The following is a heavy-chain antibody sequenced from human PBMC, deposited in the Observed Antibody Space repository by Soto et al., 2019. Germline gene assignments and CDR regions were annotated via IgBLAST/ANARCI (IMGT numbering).Heavy chain of an antibody. CDR2: IIPIFGTA. CDR1: GGTFSSYA. D-gene: IGHD3-22*01. J-gene: IGHJ4*02. Sequence: QVQLVQSGAEVKKPGSSVKVSCKASGGTFSSYAISWVRQAPGQGLEWMGGIIPIFGTANYAQKFQGRVTITADESTSTAYMELNSLRSEDTAVYYCARDVIDSSGGGFDYWGQGALVTVSS. V-gene: IGHV1-69*12. CDR3: ARDVIDSSGGGFDY.